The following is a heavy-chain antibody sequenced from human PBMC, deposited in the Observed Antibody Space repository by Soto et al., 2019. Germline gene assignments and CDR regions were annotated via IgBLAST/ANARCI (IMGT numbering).Heavy chain of an antibody. CDR2: IMPIFRTP. D-gene: IGHD3-3*02. J-gene: IGHJ6*02. Sequence: QVQLEQSGAEVKKPGSSVKVSCKASGGTFSTSAISWVRQAPGQGIEWMGGIMPIFRTPDYAQKFQVRVTITADESTSTAYMELSGLRSDNTAVYYCARDKDRQQLGGNYYYMLDVWGQGTTVTVSS. CDR1: GGTFSTSA. CDR3: ARDKDRQQLGGNYYYMLDV. V-gene: IGHV1-69*13.